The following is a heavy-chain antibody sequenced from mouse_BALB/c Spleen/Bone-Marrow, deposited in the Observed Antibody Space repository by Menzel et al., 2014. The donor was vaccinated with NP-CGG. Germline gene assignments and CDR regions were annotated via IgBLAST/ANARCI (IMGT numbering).Heavy chain of an antibody. D-gene: IGHD1-2*01. CDR1: GYSISSYW. Sequence: VQLQQSGPQLVRPGASVKISCKAPGYSISSYWMHWVKQRPGQGLEWIGMIDPSDSETRLNQKFKDKATLTVDKSSSTAYMQLNSPTSEDSAVYYCAPHYYGYAWFAYWGQGTLVTVSA. J-gene: IGHJ3*01. V-gene: IGHV1-74*01. CDR3: APHYYGYAWFAY. CDR2: IDPSDSET.